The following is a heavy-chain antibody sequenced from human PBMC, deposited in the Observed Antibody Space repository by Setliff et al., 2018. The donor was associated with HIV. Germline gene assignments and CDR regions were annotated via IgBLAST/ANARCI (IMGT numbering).Heavy chain of an antibody. CDR1: GFRFRSYW. J-gene: IGHJ5*02. Sequence: PGGSLRLSCVASGFRFRSYWMSWVRQAPGKGLEWVAHIKPDGSEGDYVDSVKGRFAISRDNARTSLFLEMRSLRDEDTAVYLCANLWELGAWGQGTLVTVSS. CDR2: IKPDGSEG. V-gene: IGHV3-7*03. D-gene: IGHD3-16*01. CDR3: ANLWELGA.